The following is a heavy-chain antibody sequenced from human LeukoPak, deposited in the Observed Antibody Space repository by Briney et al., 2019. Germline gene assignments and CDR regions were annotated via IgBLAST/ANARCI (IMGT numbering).Heavy chain of an antibody. Sequence: GGSLRLSCAASGFTFSDYYMSWIRQAPGKGLECVSYISSSGNTTYHADSVKGRFTISRDNSQNTVDLQMDSLRAEDTAVYYCARGGPLGDTNRFDFWGQGILVTVSS. CDR3: ARGGPLGDTNRFDF. CDR2: ISSSGNTT. D-gene: IGHD1-14*01. J-gene: IGHJ4*02. V-gene: IGHV3-11*04. CDR1: GFTFSDYY.